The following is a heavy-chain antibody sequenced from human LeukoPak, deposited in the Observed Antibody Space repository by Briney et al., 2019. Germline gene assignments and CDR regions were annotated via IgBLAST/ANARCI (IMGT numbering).Heavy chain of an antibody. CDR3: ARDWMGSTRLAGDY. J-gene: IGHJ4*02. D-gene: IGHD2/OR15-2a*01. Sequence: PGGSLRLSCAASGFTFSSYDMHWVRQATGKGLEWVSAIGTAGDTYYPGSVKGRFTISRENAKNSLYLQMNSLRAGDTAVYYCARDWMGSTRLAGDYWGQGTLVTVSS. V-gene: IGHV3-13*01. CDR1: GFTFSSYD. CDR2: IGTAGDT.